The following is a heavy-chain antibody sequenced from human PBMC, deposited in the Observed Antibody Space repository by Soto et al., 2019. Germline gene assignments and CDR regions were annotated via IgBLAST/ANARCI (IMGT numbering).Heavy chain of an antibody. Sequence: GGSLRLSCAASGFTFSTYALSWVRQAPGKGLEWVSAISANGQGIYYADSVRGRFTISRDNSKNTIFLHMDSLRAEDTAVYYCATDSAGRGPFDPWGQGILVTVSS. CDR1: GFTFSTYA. V-gene: IGHV3-23*01. CDR3: ATDSAGRGPFDP. D-gene: IGHD3-10*01. J-gene: IGHJ5*02. CDR2: ISANGQGI.